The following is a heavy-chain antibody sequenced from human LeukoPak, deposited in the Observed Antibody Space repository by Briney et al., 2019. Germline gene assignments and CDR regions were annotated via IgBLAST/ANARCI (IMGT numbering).Heavy chain of an antibody. V-gene: IGHV4-39*07. J-gene: IGHJ4*02. CDR1: GGSISSSSYY. CDR2: IYYSGST. CDR3: ARRRITMVRGVRKYFDY. D-gene: IGHD3-10*01. Sequence: SETLSLTCTVSGGSISSSSYYWGWIRQPPGKGLEWIGSIYYSGSTYYNPSLKSRVTISVDTSKNQFSLKLSSVTAADTAVYYCARRRITMVRGVRKYFDYWGQGTLVTVSS.